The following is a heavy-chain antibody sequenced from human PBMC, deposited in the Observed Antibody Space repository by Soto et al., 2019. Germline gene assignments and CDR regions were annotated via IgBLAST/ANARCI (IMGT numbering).Heavy chain of an antibody. CDR1: GFNFSKFG. CDR2: IWYDGSQK. D-gene: IGHD1-26*01. J-gene: IGHJ4*01. CDR3: AKEVWGLHTFGRPLDN. Sequence: VGSLRLSCAVSGFNFSKFGMYWVRQAPGKGLEWVAVIWYDGSQKYYTDSVQGRFTISRDNSNNTLYLQMNSLRAEDTAVYYCAKEVWGLHTFGRPLDNWGHGTLVTVSS. V-gene: IGHV3-33*06.